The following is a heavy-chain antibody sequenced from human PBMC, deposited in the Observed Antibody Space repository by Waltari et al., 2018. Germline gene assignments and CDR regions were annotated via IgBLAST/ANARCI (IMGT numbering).Heavy chain of an antibody. CDR2: TRNKANSYTT. CDR3: ARGYHSFDV. J-gene: IGHJ3*01. V-gene: IGHV3-72*01. CDR1: GFTFSDHY. Sequence: EVQLVESGGGLVQPGGSLRLSCAASGFTFSDHYMDWVRQAPGKGLGWFGRTRNKANSYTTEYAAAVKGRFTVSRDESRDSLYLQMTSLKTEDTAVYYCARGYHSFDVWGQGTMVTVSS. D-gene: IGHD1-20*01.